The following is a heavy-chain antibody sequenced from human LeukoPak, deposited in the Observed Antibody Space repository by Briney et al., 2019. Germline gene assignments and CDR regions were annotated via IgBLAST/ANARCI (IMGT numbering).Heavy chain of an antibody. CDR2: INHSGST. V-gene: IGHV4-34*01. D-gene: IGHD6-13*01. CDR3: ARARRYSSSWYPVSEPWRFDY. J-gene: IGHJ4*02. CDR1: GGSFSGYY. Sequence: SETLSLTCAVYGGSFSGYYWSWIRQPPGKGLEWIGEINHSGSTNYNPSLKSRVTISVDTSKNKFSLKLSSVTAADTAVYYCARARRYSSSWYPVSEPWRFDYWGQGTLVTVSS.